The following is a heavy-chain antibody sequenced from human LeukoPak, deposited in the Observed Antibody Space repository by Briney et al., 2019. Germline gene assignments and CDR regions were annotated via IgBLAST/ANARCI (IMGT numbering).Heavy chain of an antibody. CDR2: VSSRGAT. CDR1: GASISNDY. Sequence: SETLSLTCTVPGASISNDYWNWIRQSPEKGLEWIGYVSSRGATNYNPSLRSRVTISGDTSKNQFSLRLTSVSAADTAMYFCARDEGNYYGMAFDFWGQGILVTVSS. V-gene: IGHV4-59*01. CDR3: ARDEGNYYGMAFDF. D-gene: IGHD3-10*01. J-gene: IGHJ4*02.